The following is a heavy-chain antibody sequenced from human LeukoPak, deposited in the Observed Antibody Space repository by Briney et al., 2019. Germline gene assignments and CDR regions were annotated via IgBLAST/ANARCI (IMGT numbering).Heavy chain of an antibody. CDR3: ARDPPYYYGSGDSKPTYFFDY. CDR1: GYTFTGYY. V-gene: IGHV1-2*02. CDR2: INPNSGGT. J-gene: IGHJ4*02. D-gene: IGHD3-10*01. Sequence: GASVKVSCKASGYTFTGYYIHWVRQAPGQGLEWMGWINPNSGGTNYAQNFQGRVTMTRDTSISTAYMELSSLRSDDTAVYYCARDPPYYYGSGDSKPTYFFDYWGQGTLVTVSS.